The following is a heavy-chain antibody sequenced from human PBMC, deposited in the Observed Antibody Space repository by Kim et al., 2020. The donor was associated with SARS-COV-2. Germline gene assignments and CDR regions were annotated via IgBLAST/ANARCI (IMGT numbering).Heavy chain of an antibody. J-gene: IGHJ3*02. CDR1: GFTFNTYT. CDR2: ISYDGSNK. Sequence: GGSLRLSCAASGFTFNTYTLHWVRQAPGKGLEWVAIISYDGSNKFYADSVKGRFTISRDNSKNTLYLQMSSLRAEDTAVYYCARRYCRSTTCYYAFDIWG. V-gene: IGHV3-30*04. CDR3: ARRYCRSTTCYYAFDI. D-gene: IGHD2-2*01.